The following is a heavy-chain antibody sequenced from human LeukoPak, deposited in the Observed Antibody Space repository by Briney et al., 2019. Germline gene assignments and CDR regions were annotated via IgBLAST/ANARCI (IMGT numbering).Heavy chain of an antibody. CDR3: ATCSGGSCPFDP. CDR1: GGSFSGYY. Sequence: SETLSLTCAVYGGSFSGYYWSWIRQPPGKGLEWIGEINHSGSTNYNPSLKSRVTISVDTSKNQFSLKLSSVTAADTAVYYCATCSGGSCPFDPWGLGTLVTVSS. V-gene: IGHV4-34*01. J-gene: IGHJ5*02. D-gene: IGHD2-15*01. CDR2: INHSGST.